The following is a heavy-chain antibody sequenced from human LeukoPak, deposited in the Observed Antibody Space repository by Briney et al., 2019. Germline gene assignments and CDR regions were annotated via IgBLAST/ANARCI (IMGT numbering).Heavy chain of an antibody. V-gene: IGHV3-53*01. D-gene: IGHD2-21*01. Sequence: HPGRSLRLSCAASGFSVSSSYMYWVRQAPGKGLEWVSFFYRGDSTYYAESVRGRFTISRDNSKNTLYLLMNSLIPEDTAVYYCAREVVSIPSYFDSWGQGTLVTVSS. CDR3: AREVVSIPSYFDS. CDR1: GFSVSSSY. CDR2: FYRGDST. J-gene: IGHJ4*02.